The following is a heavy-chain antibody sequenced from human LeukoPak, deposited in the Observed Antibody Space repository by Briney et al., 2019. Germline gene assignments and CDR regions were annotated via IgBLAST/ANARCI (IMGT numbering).Heavy chain of an antibody. V-gene: IGHV3-30*02. Sequence: PGGSLRLSCAASGFTFSSYGMHWVRQAPGKGLEWVAFIRYDGSNKYYADSVKGRFTISRDNSQNTLYLQMNSLRAEDTAVYYCARVPVRMLGFRWFDPWGQGTLVTVSS. CDR2: IRYDGSNK. D-gene: IGHD3-10*02. CDR3: ARVPVRMLGFRWFDP. J-gene: IGHJ5*02. CDR1: GFTFSSYG.